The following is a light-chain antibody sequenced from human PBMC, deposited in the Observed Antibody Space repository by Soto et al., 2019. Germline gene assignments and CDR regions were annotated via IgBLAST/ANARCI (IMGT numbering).Light chain of an antibody. CDR1: QSLNSFY. Sequence: EIVLTQSPGTLSLSPGERATLSCRASQSLNSFYLAWYQQKPGQSPRLLIYGSSNRATGIPDRFSGSVSGTDFTLTISRLDPEDFSVYYCQQYDISPRTFGQGTKVEVK. J-gene: IGKJ1*01. V-gene: IGKV3-20*01. CDR3: QQYDISPRT. CDR2: GSS.